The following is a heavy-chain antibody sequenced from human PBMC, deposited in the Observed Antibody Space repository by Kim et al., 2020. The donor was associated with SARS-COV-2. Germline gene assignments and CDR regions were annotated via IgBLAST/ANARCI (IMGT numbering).Heavy chain of an antibody. CDR3: ARDMVYYGSGSGQGGFDY. J-gene: IGHJ4*02. V-gene: IGHV3-30*07. D-gene: IGHD3-10*01. Sequence: KGRCTISRDNSKNTLYLQMNSLRAEDTAVYYCARDMVYYGSGSGQGGFDYWGQGTLVTVSS.